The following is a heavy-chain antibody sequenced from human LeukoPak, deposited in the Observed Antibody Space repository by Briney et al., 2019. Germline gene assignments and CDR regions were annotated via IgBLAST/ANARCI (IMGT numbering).Heavy chain of an antibody. J-gene: IGHJ4*02. CDR3: ARDLAKYDSSGYFNFDY. D-gene: IGHD3-22*01. V-gene: IGHV1-2*02. CDR1: GYTFTGYY. CDR2: INPNSGGT. Sequence: ASVKVSCKASGYTFTGYYMHWVRQAPGQGLEWMGWINPNSGGTNCAQKFQGKVTMTRDTSISTAYMELSRLRSDDTAVYYCARDLAKYDSSGYFNFDYWGQGTLVTVSS.